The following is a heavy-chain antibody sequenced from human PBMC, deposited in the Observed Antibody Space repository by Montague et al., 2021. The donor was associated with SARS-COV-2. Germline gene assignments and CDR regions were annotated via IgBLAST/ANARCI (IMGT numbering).Heavy chain of an antibody. CDR2: IHYSGGT. CDR1: GGSISSYY. J-gene: IGHJ4*02. D-gene: IGHD3-10*01. Sequence: SETRSLTCTVSGGSISSYYWSWMRQPPGKGLEWIGRIHYSGGTNXXPSLKSRVTITVDTSKNQFSLKLSSVTAADTAVDYCAGHAPLWFGGVYYLGEGYFRHWGQGTLVTVSS. V-gene: IGHV4-59*08. CDR3: AGHAPLWFGGVYYLGEGYFRH.